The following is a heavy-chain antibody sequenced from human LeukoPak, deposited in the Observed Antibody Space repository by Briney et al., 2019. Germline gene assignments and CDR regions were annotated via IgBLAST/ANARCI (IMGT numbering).Heavy chain of an antibody. CDR2: IYSTGNT. J-gene: IGHJ3*02. Sequence: SETLSLTCTVSGVSISTYYWTWIRQPAGKGLEWIRRIYSTGNTNYNPSLESRVTMSIDTSKNQFSLKLTSVTAADTAAYYCARERGNLRGDAFDIWGQGTMVTVSS. D-gene: IGHD1-26*01. CDR3: ARERGNLRGDAFDI. V-gene: IGHV4-4*07. CDR1: GVSISTYY.